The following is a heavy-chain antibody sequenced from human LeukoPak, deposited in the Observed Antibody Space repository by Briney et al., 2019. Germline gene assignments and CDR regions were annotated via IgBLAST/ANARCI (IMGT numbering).Heavy chain of an antibody. CDR1: GGSFSGYY. CDR2: INHSGST. V-gene: IGHV4-34*01. CDR3: ARGGSSSWYLGDLGFDY. D-gene: IGHD6-13*01. J-gene: IGHJ4*02. Sequence: SETLSLTCAVYGGSFSGYYWSWIRQPPVKGLEWIGEINHSGSTNYNPSLKSRVTISVDTSKNQFSLKLSSVTAADTAVYYCARGGSSSWYLGDLGFDYWGQGTLVTVSS.